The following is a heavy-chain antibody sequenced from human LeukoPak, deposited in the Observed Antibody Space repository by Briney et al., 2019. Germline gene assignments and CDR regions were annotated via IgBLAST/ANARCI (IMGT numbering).Heavy chain of an antibody. D-gene: IGHD4-17*01. CDR2: INTNTGNP. CDR3: ARSSAVTRLTDAFDI. CDR1: GYTFTSYA. V-gene: IGHV7-4-1*02. Sequence: ASVKVSCTASGYTFTSYAMNWVRQAPGHGLEWMGWINTNTGNPTYAQGFTGRFVFSLDTSVSTAYLQISSLKAEDTAVYYCARSSAVTRLTDAFDIWGQGTMVTVSS. J-gene: IGHJ3*02.